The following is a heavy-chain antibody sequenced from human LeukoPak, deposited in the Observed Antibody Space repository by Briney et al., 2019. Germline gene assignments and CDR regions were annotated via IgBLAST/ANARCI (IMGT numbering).Heavy chain of an antibody. CDR3: AKDVSTNCVGDCPPDY. D-gene: IGHD2-21*02. CDR2: MTYDGSKR. CDR1: GFTFSSYG. J-gene: IGHJ4*02. V-gene: IGHV3-30*02. Sequence: PGGSLRLSCVVSGFTFSSYGMHWVRQAPGKGLEWVAFMTYDGSKRPYADSVKGRFTISRDNSKKTLYLQMNSLRAEDTAVYYCAKDVSTNCVGDCPPDYWGQGTLVTVSS.